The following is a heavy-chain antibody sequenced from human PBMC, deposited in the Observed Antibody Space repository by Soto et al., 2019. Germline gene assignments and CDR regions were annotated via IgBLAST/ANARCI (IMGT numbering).Heavy chain of an antibody. CDR2: ISGSGGST. J-gene: IGHJ3*02. Sequence: GGALILSCATSGFTFSIYAMSWVGQAPGKGLEWVSAISGSGGSTYYADSVKGRFTISRDNSKNTLYLQMNSLRAEDTAVYYCAKWGTIYTMIVVVNDAFDIWGQGTMVTVSS. CDR3: AKWGTIYTMIVVVNDAFDI. CDR1: GFTFSIYA. V-gene: IGHV3-23*01. D-gene: IGHD3-22*01.